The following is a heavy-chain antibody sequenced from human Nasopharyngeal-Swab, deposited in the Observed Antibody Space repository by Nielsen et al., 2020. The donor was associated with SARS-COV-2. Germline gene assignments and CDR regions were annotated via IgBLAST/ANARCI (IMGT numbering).Heavy chain of an antibody. V-gene: IGHV4-59*11. J-gene: IGHJ5*02. CDR1: GVSITSQY. CDR2: ISHNSGT. CDR3: AKEGATGWFDP. Sequence: GSLRPSCAVSGVSITSQYWSWIRQPPGKGLEWIGYISHNSGTSYSPSLKSRVTMFMDTSKNQFSLRLTSVTAADTAVYYCAKEGATGWFDPCGQGTLVTVSS.